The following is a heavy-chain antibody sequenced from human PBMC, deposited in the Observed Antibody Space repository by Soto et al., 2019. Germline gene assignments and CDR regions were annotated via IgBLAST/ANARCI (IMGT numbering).Heavy chain of an antibody. V-gene: IGHV5-10-1*01. CDR1: GYSFTSYW. CDR2: IDPSDSYT. D-gene: IGHD3-9*01. Sequence: PGESLKISCKGSGYSFTSYWISWVRQMPGKGLGWMGRIDPSDSYTNYSPSFQGHVTISADKSISTAYLQWSSLKASDTAMYYCARLHYDILSGSDYYYYYGMDVWGQGTTVTVSS. CDR3: ARLHYDILSGSDYYYYYGMDV. J-gene: IGHJ6*02.